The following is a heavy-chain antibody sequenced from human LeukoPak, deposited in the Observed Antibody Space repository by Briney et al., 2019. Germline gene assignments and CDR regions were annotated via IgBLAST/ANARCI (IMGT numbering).Heavy chain of an antibody. Sequence: GRSLRLSCAASGFTFSGYAMHWVRQAPGKGLEWVAVISYDGSEKYYADSVKGRFTISRDNSKNTLYFQMNSLRSEDTAVYYCARVRFLEWLSFDYWGRGTLVTVSS. D-gene: IGHD3-3*01. J-gene: IGHJ4*02. CDR2: ISYDGSEK. CDR3: ARVRFLEWLSFDY. V-gene: IGHV3-30*14. CDR1: GFTFSGYA.